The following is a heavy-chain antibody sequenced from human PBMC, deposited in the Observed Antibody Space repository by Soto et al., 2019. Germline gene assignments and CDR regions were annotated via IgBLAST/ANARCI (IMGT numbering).Heavy chain of an antibody. CDR3: AHSHSGSYYLIDY. D-gene: IGHD1-26*01. V-gene: IGHV2-5*02. CDR2: IYWDDDK. J-gene: IGHJ4*02. CDR1: GFSLTTSGVA. Sequence: QITLKESGRPLVKPTQTLTLTCTFSGFSLTTSGVAVGWIRRPPGRALEWLALIYWDDDKRYSPPLKSRLTITNDTSKNQVVLTRTHMDPVDTATYYCAHSHSGSYYLIDYWGQGTLGTVSS.